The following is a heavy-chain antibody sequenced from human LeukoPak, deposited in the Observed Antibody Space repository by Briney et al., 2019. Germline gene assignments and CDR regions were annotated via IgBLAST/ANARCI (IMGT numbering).Heavy chain of an antibody. J-gene: IGHJ4*02. D-gene: IGHD5-18*01. Sequence: GGSLRLSCAASGFSFSDYGINWVRQAPGRGLEWVSFMSSSSTYIHYADSVKGRFTISRDNAKNSLYLQMDSLRAEDTAMYYCARDLGYSYGHPFDYWGQGTLVTVSS. CDR3: ARDLGYSYGHPFDY. CDR2: MSSSSTYI. CDR1: GFSFSDYG. V-gene: IGHV3-21*04.